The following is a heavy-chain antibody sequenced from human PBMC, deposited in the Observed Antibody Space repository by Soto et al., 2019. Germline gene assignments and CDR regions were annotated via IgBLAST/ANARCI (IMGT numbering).Heavy chain of an antibody. J-gene: IGHJ6*02. D-gene: IGHD2-15*01. Sequence: ASVKVSCKASGYTFTGYYMHWVRQAPGQGLEWMGWINPNSGGTNYAQKFQGWVTMTRDTSISTAYMELSRLRSDDTAVYYCAITGYPLAEDYYGMDVWGQGTTVTVPS. CDR1: GYTFTGYY. V-gene: IGHV1-2*04. CDR2: INPNSGGT. CDR3: AITGYPLAEDYYGMDV.